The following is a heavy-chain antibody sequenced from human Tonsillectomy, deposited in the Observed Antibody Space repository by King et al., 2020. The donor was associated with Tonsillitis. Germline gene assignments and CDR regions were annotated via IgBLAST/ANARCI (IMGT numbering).Heavy chain of an antibody. J-gene: IGHJ4*02. CDR1: GCTFSSYA. V-gene: IGHV1-69*01. CDR3: ASSMTGHQWGFDY. CDR2: IIPIFGTA. Sequence: QLGQSGAEVKKPGSSVKVSWKASGCTFSSYAISLVRQAPGQGLEWIGGIIPIFGTANYAQKFQGRVTITADESTSTAYMELSSLRSEDTAVYYCASSMTGHQWGFDYWGQGTLVTVSS. D-gene: IGHD3-9*01.